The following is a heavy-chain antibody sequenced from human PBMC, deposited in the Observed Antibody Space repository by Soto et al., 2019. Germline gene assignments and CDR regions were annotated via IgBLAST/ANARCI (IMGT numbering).Heavy chain of an antibody. CDR3: ARALGYCSGGSCYSEKFDY. CDR1: GYTFTSYA. CDR2: INAGNGNT. J-gene: IGHJ4*02. D-gene: IGHD2-15*01. Sequence: QVQLVQSGAEVKKPGASVKVSCKASGYTFTSYAMHWVRQAPGQRLEWMGWINAGNGNTKYSQKFQGRVTITRDTYASTAYMELSSLRSEDTAVYYCARALGYCSGGSCYSEKFDYWGQGTLVTVSS. V-gene: IGHV1-3*01.